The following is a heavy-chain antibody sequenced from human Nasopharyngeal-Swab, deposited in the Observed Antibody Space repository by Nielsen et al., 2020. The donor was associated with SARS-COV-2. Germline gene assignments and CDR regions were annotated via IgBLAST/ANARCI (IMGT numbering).Heavy chain of an antibody. J-gene: IGHJ5*02. CDR1: GYTLPELS. CDR3: ATNSAHYGSGSPINWFDP. CDR2: LDPEDGET. D-gene: IGHD3-10*01. Sequence: SVKVSRKVTGYTLPELSMHWVRPPPAKGLEWMGGLDPEDGETIYAQTFQGRVTMTEDTSTHTAYMGLSSLRSDETAVYYCATNSAHYGSGSPINWFDPWGQGTLVTVSS. V-gene: IGHV1-24*01.